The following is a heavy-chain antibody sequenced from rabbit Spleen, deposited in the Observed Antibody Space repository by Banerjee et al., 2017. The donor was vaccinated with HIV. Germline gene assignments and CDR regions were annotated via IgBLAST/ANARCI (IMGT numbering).Heavy chain of an antibody. V-gene: IGHV1S45*01. Sequence: QEQLVESGGGLVQPGGSLKLSCTASGFSFSNKAVMCWVRQAPGKGLEWIGCISTGSGSAYYASWAKGRFTISKTSSTTVTLQMTSLTVADTATYFCARSGSGDYRHNLWGPGTLVTVS. J-gene: IGHJ4*01. CDR3: ARSGSGDYRHNL. CDR1: GFSFSNKAV. D-gene: IGHD8-1*01. CDR2: ISTGSGSA.